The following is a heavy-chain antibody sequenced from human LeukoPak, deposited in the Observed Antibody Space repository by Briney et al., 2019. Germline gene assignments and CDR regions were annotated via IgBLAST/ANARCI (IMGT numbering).Heavy chain of an antibody. CDR1: TFTFSNYA. Sequence: GGSLRLSCAASTFTFSNYAMSWVRQAPGKGLEWVSAISGSWGTTYYAESVKGRFTISRDNSKITVYLQVDSLRAEDTAVYYCAKKMGSGTYSTFDMWGQGTMVTVSS. CDR3: AKKMGSGTYSTFDM. D-gene: IGHD1-26*01. CDR2: ISGSWGTT. J-gene: IGHJ3*02. V-gene: IGHV3-23*01.